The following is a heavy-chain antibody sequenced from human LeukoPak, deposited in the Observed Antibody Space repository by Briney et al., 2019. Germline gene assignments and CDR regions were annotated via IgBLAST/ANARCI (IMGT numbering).Heavy chain of an antibody. V-gene: IGHV1-69*06. D-gene: IGHD6-13*01. Sequence: SVKVSCKASGGTFSSYAISWVRQAPGQGLEWMGGIIPIFGTANYAQKFQGRVTITADKSTSTAYMELSSLRSEDTAVYYCASGTAAGLFDYWGQGTLVTVSS. CDR1: GGTFSSYA. CDR3: ASGTAAGLFDY. CDR2: IIPIFGTA. J-gene: IGHJ4*02.